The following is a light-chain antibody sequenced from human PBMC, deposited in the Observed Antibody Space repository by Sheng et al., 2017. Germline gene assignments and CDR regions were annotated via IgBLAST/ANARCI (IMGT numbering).Light chain of an antibody. V-gene: IGKV1D-13*01. CDR2: DAS. Sequence: AIQLTQSPSSLSASVGDRVTITCRASQGISSALAWYQHKPGKAPKLLIYDASTLESGVPSRFSGSGSGTDFTLTISSLQPVDFAVYYCLQFNNYPRTFGPRTTVDI. J-gene: IGKJ3*01. CDR3: LQFNNYPRT. CDR1: QGISSA.